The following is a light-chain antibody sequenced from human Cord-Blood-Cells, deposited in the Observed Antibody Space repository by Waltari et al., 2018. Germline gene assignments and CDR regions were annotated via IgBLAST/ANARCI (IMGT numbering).Light chain of an antibody. Sequence: QSALTPPASVSGSPGQSITISCTGTSLAVGSDNLFYWYQQHPGKAPKLMIYEGSKRPSGVSNRFSGSKSGNTASLTISGLQAEDEADYYCCSYAGSSTWVFGGGTKLTVL. CDR2: EGS. CDR1: SLAVGSDNL. V-gene: IGLV2-23*01. CDR3: CSYAGSSTWV. J-gene: IGLJ3*02.